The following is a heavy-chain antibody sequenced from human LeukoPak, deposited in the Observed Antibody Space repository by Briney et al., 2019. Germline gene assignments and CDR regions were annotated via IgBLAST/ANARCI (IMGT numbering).Heavy chain of an antibody. CDR3: AKGATVVTGYYYGMDV. V-gene: IGHV3-53*01. CDR2: IYSGGST. Sequence: PGGSLRLSCAASGFTVSSNYMSWVRQAPGKGLEWVSVIYSGGSTYYADSVKGRFTISRDNSKNTLYLQMNSLRAEDTAVYYCAKGATVVTGYYYGMDVWGQGTTVTVSS. CDR1: GFTVSSNY. J-gene: IGHJ6*02. D-gene: IGHD4-23*01.